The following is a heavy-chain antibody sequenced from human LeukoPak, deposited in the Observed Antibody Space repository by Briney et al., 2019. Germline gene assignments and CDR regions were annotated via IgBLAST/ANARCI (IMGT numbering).Heavy chain of an antibody. CDR3: AKIGDYDFWSGPNAGHFDY. Sequence: GGSLRLSCVASGFTFSGYAMSWVRQAPGKGLEWVSAVRGGGGSAYYADSVKGRFTISRDNSKNTLYLQTNSLKVEDTAVYFCAKIGDYDFWSGPNAGHFDYWGQGTLVTVSS. CDR1: GFTFSGYA. J-gene: IGHJ4*02. CDR2: VRGGGGSA. D-gene: IGHD3-3*01. V-gene: IGHV3-23*01.